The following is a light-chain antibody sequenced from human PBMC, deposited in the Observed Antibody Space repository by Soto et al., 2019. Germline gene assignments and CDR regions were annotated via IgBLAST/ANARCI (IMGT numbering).Light chain of an antibody. CDR3: QQHDSYPRT. V-gene: IGKV1-17*01. CDR2: AAS. J-gene: IGKJ1*01. Sequence: NQSPSPLSLSIGDRVTITCRASQGIRNDLGWYQQKPGEAPKRLICAASSWQSGVPARFSGSGSGTEFTLTIISLQPEDFAAYYCQQHDSYPRTFGQGTKVDIK. CDR1: QGIRND.